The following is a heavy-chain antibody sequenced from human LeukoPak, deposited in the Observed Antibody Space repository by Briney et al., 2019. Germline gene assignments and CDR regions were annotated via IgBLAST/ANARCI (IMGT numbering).Heavy chain of an antibody. CDR2: ISSSSSTI. Sequence: PGGSLRLSCAASGFTFSDYYMSWIRQAPGKGLEWVSYISSSSSTIYYADSVKGRFTISRDNAKNSLYLQMNSLRAEDTAVYYCARGHTLIAVAGMPFDYWGQGTLVTVSS. J-gene: IGHJ4*02. D-gene: IGHD6-19*01. CDR3: ARGHTLIAVAGMPFDY. CDR1: GFTFSDYY. V-gene: IGHV3-11*04.